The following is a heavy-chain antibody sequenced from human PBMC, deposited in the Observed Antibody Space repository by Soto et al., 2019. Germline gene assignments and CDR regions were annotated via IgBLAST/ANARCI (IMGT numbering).Heavy chain of an antibody. Sequence: HVQLQESGPGLVKPSQTLSLTCTVSGGAISSGGYYWRWIRQHPGKGLEWIGYIYYSGSTYYNPSLKRRVTISVDTSKNQYSLKLSSVTAADTAVYSCARCGVTMTVDYWGQGTLVTVSS. J-gene: IGHJ4*02. CDR1: GGAISSGGYY. D-gene: IGHD3-22*01. CDR2: IYYSGST. CDR3: ARCGVTMTVDY. V-gene: IGHV4-31*03.